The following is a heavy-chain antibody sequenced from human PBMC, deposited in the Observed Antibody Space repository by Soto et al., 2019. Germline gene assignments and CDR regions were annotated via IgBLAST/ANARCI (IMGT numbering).Heavy chain of an antibody. Sequence: ASVKVSCKASGYTFTSYDINWVRQATGQGLEWMGWMNPISGNTGYAQKFQGRVTMTRNTSISTAYMELSSLRSEDTAVYYCARGGVWSGYYIHYYYYYMDVWGKGTTVTVSS. CDR2: MNPISGNT. V-gene: IGHV1-8*01. J-gene: IGHJ6*03. CDR3: ARGGVWSGYYIHYYYYYMDV. D-gene: IGHD3-3*01. CDR1: GYTFTSYD.